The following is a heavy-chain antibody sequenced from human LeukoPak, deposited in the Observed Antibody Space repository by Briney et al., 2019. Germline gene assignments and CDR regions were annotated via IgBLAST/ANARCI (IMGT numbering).Heavy chain of an antibody. CDR2: INHSGST. Sequence: SETLSLTCAVYGGSFSGYYWSWIRQPPGKGPEWIGEINHSGSTNYNPSLKSRVTISVDTSKNQFSLKLSSVTAADTAVYYCARAISSSWSTYDYWGQGTLVTVSS. J-gene: IGHJ4*02. V-gene: IGHV4-34*01. CDR1: GGSFSGYY. CDR3: ARAISSSWSTYDY. D-gene: IGHD6-13*01.